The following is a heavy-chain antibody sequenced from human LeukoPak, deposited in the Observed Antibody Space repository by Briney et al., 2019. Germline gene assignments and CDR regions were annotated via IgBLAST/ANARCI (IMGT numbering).Heavy chain of an antibody. Sequence: QPGGSLRLSCAASGFTFSSYAMSWVRQAPGKGLEWVSAISGSGGSTYYADSVKGRFTISRDNSKNTLYLQMNSLRAEDTAVYYCAKVPYYYDSRTPDFDYWGQGTLVTVSS. V-gene: IGHV3-23*01. D-gene: IGHD3-22*01. CDR3: AKVPYYYDSRTPDFDY. J-gene: IGHJ4*02. CDR1: GFTFSSYA. CDR2: ISGSGGST.